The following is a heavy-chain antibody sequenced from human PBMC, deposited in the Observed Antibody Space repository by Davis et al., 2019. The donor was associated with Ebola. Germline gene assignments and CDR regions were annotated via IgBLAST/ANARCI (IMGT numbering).Heavy chain of an antibody. V-gene: IGHV5-51*01. CDR2: VYPGDSDT. D-gene: IGHD3-16*01. J-gene: IGHJ6*02. Sequence: GESLKISCKGSGYIFSDYWIGWVRQMPGKGLEWMGIVYPGDSDTRYSPSFQGQVTISADKSISTAYLQWSSLKASDTAMHYCARHVLGVLPGDNYYYGLDVWGQGTTVTVSS. CDR1: GYIFSDYW. CDR3: ARHVLGVLPGDNYYYGLDV.